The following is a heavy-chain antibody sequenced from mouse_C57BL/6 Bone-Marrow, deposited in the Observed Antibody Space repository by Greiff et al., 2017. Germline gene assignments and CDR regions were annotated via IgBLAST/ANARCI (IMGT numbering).Heavy chain of an antibody. CDR1: GFNIKDSY. CDR2: IDPEDGDT. D-gene: IGHD2-4*01. CDR3: TNRIYYDSSGGPYYYAMDY. V-gene: IGHV14-1*01. Sequence: EVMPVESGAELVRPGASVKLSCTASGFNIKDSYMHWVKQRPEQGLVWIGRIDPEDGDTEYAPKFQGKATMTADTSSNTAYLQLSSLTSEDTAVYYCTNRIYYDSSGGPYYYAMDYWGQGTSVTVSS. J-gene: IGHJ4*01.